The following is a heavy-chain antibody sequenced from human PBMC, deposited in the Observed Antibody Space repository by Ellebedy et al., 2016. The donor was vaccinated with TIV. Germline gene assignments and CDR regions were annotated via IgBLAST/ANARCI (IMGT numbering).Heavy chain of an antibody. V-gene: IGHV1-69*13. CDR3: ARLFLAGKMERSRGGFDI. D-gene: IGHD1-1*01. Sequence: ASVKVSCKASGGTFSTYAINWVRQAPGQGLEWMGGVMGGVIPIFDTPNYAQKFQGRVTITADESTDTVYMELSGLTSEDTAVYYCARLFLAGKMERSRGGFDIWGQGTMVIVSS. CDR2: VMGGVIPIFDTP. J-gene: IGHJ3*02. CDR1: GGTFSTYA.